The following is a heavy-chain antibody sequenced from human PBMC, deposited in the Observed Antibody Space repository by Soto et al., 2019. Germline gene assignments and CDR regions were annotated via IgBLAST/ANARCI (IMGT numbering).Heavy chain of an antibody. CDR1: GGTFSTYN. V-gene: IGHV1-69*02. CDR2: IIPMLGIA. J-gene: IGHJ3*02. CDR3: ARGTPSQAFDI. Sequence: QVQLVQSGAEVKETGSSVKVSCKASGGTFSTYNINWVRQAPGQGLEWMGRIIPMLGIANYAQKFQGRVTIPADKSTSTAYMELSSLRSEDTAVYYCARGTPSQAFDIWGQGTLVTVSS.